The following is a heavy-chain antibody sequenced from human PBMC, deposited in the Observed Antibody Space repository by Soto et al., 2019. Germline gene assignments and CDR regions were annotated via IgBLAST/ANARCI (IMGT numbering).Heavy chain of an antibody. V-gene: IGHV3-15*01. CDR1: GFMFSSAW. D-gene: IGHD1-1*01. J-gene: IGHJ4*02. CDR2: IKSKRDGGAR. CDR3: VEGWNDF. Sequence: EVQVVESGGDLVKPGGSLRLSCVTSGFMFSSAWMNWVRQAPGKGLEWVGRIKSKRDGGARDYAEPVKGRFSISRDDSKNTPFLQMTSLRAEDTAVYYCVEGWNDFWGQGTLVTVSS.